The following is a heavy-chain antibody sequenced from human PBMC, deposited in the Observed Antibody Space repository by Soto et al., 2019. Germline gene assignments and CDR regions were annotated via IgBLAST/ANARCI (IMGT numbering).Heavy chain of an antibody. V-gene: IGHV3-23*01. CDR3: AKHEPDFYWLSPYYFDY. Sequence: GGSLRLSCAASGFTFSSYAMSWVRQAPGKGLEWVSAISGSGGSTYYADSVKGRFTISRDNSKNTLYLQMNSLRAEDTAVYYCAKHEPDFYWLSPYYFDYWGQGTLVTVSS. CDR1: GFTFSSYA. J-gene: IGHJ4*02. D-gene: IGHD3-9*01. CDR2: ISGSGGST.